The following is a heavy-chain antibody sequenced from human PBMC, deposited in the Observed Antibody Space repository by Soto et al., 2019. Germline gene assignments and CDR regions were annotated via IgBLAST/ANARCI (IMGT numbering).Heavy chain of an antibody. V-gene: IGHV1-18*01. Sequence: QVQLVQSGAEVKNPGASVKVSCKASGYTFTRYGIGWARQAPGQGLEWMGWINTYNGNTNYAQNVQGRVTLTTDTSTSTAYMELRSLRSSDTAIYYCAMVDVYVTPSPQDVW. J-gene: IGHJ6*01. CDR1: GYTFTRYG. CDR2: INTYNGNT. CDR3: AMVDVYVTPSPQDV. D-gene: IGHD3-16*01.